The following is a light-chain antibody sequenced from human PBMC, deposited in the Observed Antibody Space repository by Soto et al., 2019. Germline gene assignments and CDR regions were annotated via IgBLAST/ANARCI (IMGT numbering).Light chain of an antibody. CDR1: QSVSNNY. CDR3: PQYGSSGT. V-gene: IGKV3-20*01. J-gene: IGKJ1*01. Sequence: EIVLTQSPGTLSLSPGERATLSCRASQSVSNNYLAWYQQKPGQAPRLLIYGASNRATGIPDRFSGSGSGTDFSLTISRLEPEDFAVYYCPQYGSSGTFGQRTKVDIK. CDR2: GAS.